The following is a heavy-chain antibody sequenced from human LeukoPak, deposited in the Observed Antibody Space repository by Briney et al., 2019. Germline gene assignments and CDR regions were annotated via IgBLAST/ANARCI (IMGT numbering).Heavy chain of an antibody. CDR1: GFTFSSYA. Sequence: PGGSLRLSCAASGFTFSSYAMSWVRQAPGKGPDWVSTISSRGGGTYYADSVKGRFTISRDNSKNTLYLQMNSLRAEDTAVYYCARADSRYYYYGMDVWGQGTTVTVSS. CDR3: ARADSRYYYYGMDV. V-gene: IGHV3-23*01. CDR2: ISSRGGGT. D-gene: IGHD2-15*01. J-gene: IGHJ6*02.